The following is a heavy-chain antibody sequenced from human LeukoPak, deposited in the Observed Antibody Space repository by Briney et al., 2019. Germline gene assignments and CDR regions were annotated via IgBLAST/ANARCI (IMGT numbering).Heavy chain of an antibody. J-gene: IGHJ4*02. CDR3: AKVTAMAWIDY. Sequence: GGSLRLSCTASGFIFSGSWMAWVRQAPGKGLEWVSAISGSGGSTYYADSVKGRFTISRDNSKNTLYLQMNSLRAEDTAVYYCAKVTAMAWIDYWGQGTLVTVSS. D-gene: IGHD5-18*01. V-gene: IGHV3-23*01. CDR2: ISGSGGST. CDR1: GFIFSGSW.